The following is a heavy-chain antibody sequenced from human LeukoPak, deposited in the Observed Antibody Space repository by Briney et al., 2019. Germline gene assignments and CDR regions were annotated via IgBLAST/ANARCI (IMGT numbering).Heavy chain of an antibody. V-gene: IGHV1-2*07. D-gene: IGHD2-2*02. J-gene: IGHJ1*01. Sequence: ASVKVSCKASGGTFSSYAISWVRQAPGQGLEWMGWINPNSGGTKYAHKFQGRVTMTRDTSISTAYMDLSRLRTDDTAVYYCARVGDQLIYEYFQYWGQGTLVTVSS. CDR1: GGTFSSYA. CDR2: INPNSGGT. CDR3: ARVGDQLIYEYFQY.